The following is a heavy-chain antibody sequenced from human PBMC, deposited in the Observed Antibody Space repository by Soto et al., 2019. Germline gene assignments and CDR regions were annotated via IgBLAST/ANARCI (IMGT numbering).Heavy chain of an antibody. CDR1: GGSISSGRDY. D-gene: IGHD4-17*01. CDR3: ARDSTVTPWGGSVGMDV. V-gene: IGHV4-31*03. J-gene: IGHJ6*02. CDR2: IYYSGST. Sequence: QVQLQESGPGLVKPSQTLSLTCTVSGGSISSGRDYWSWIRQHPGKGLEWIGYIYYSGSTHYNPSLKSRVSISVDTSNNQFSLKLSSVTAADTAVYYCARDSTVTPWGGSVGMDVWGQGTTVTVSS.